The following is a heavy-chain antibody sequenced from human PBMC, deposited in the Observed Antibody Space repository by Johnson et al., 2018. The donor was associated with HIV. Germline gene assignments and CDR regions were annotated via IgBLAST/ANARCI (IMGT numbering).Heavy chain of an antibody. D-gene: IGHD6-13*01. V-gene: IGHV3-23*04. CDR2: ISGSGGST. CDR3: ATAAGLFDAFDI. CDR1: GFTFSSYA. J-gene: IGHJ3*02. Sequence: VQLVESGGGVVQPGRSLRLSCAASGFTFSSYAMHWVRQAPGKGLEWVSAISGSGGSTYYADSVKGRFTISRDNSKNTLYLQMNSLRAEDTAVYYCATAAGLFDAFDIWGQGTMVTVSS.